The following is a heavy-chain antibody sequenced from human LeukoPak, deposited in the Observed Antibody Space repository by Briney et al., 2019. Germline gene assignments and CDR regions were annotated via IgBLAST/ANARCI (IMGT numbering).Heavy chain of an antibody. CDR3: SRDLTMVRGVTDY. D-gene: IGHD3-10*01. J-gene: IGHJ4*02. CDR2: SRNKAYSYTT. Sequence: GGSLRLSCAASGFTFSDHYVDWVRQAPGKGLEWVGRSRNKAYSYTTEYAASVKGRFSISGDDSRNSVYLQMNSLKIEDAAAYYCSRDLTMVRGVTDYWGQGTLVTVSS. V-gene: IGHV3-72*01. CDR1: GFTFSDHY.